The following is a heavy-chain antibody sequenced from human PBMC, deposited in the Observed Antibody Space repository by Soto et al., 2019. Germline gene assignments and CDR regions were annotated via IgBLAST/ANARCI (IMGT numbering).Heavy chain of an antibody. J-gene: IGHJ4*02. CDR2: IKQDGSEK. CDR1: GFTFSSYW. CDR3: ARDSFPYYYDSSGYYNY. D-gene: IGHD3-22*01. V-gene: IGHV3-7*01. Sequence: GGSLRLSCAASGFTFSSYWMSWVRQAPGKGLEWVANIKQDGSEKYYVDSVKGRFTISRDNAKNSLYLQMNSLRAEDTAVYYCARDSFPYYYDSSGYYNYWGQGTLVPVYS.